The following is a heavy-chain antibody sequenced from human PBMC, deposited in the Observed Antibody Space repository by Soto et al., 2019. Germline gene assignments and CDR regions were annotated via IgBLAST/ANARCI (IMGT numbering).Heavy chain of an antibody. CDR3: ARVVVPARGYSYYYYMDV. CDR1: GGSFSGYY. J-gene: IGHJ6*03. V-gene: IGHV4-34*01. Sequence: PSETVSLTCAVYGGSFSGYYWSWIRQPPGKGLEWIGEINHSGSTNYNPSLKSRVTISVDTSKNQFSLKLGSVTAADTAVYYCARVVVPARGYSYYYYMDVWGKGTTVTVSS. CDR2: INHSGST. D-gene: IGHD2-2*01.